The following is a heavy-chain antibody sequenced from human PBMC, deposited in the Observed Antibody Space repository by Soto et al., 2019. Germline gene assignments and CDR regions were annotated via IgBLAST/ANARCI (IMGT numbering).Heavy chain of an antibody. J-gene: IGHJ5*02. Sequence: SETLSLTCTVSGGSISSYYWSWIRQPPGKGLEWIGYIYYSGSTNYNPSLKSRVTISVDTSKNQFSLKLSSVTAADTAVYYCASDYDVGGTGHLFDPWGQGTLVTVSS. V-gene: IGHV4-59*01. CDR2: IYYSGST. CDR1: GGSISSYY. D-gene: IGHD1-26*01. CDR3: ASDYDVGGTGHLFDP.